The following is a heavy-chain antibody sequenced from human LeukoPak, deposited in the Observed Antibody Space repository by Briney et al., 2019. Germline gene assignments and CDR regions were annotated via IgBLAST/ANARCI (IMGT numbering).Heavy chain of an antibody. J-gene: IGHJ6*03. D-gene: IGHD6-19*01. CDR2: IQYDGNTI. CDR1: GFTYSHNG. CDR3: ARDRSLAVAGTKDYYYYYMDV. V-gene: IGHV3-30*02. Sequence: GGSLRLSCVASGFTYSHNGMHWVRQAPGKGLEWVAFIQYDGNTIFYADSVKGRFTISRDNSKNSLYLQMNSLRAEDTAVYYCARDRSLAVAGTKDYYYYYMDVWGKGTTVTVSS.